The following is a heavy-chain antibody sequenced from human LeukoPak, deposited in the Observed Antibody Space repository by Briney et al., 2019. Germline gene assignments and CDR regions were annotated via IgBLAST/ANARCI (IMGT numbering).Heavy chain of an antibody. Sequence: ASVKVSCKASGGTFSSYTINWVRQAPGQGLEWMGGIIPIFGTANYAQKFQGRVTMTRDTSTSTVYMEPSSLRSEDTAVYYCARTAGRTFDYWGQGTLVTVSS. CDR2: IIPIFGTA. D-gene: IGHD6-6*01. CDR3: ARTAGRTFDY. V-gene: IGHV1-69*05. CDR1: GGTFSSYT. J-gene: IGHJ4*02.